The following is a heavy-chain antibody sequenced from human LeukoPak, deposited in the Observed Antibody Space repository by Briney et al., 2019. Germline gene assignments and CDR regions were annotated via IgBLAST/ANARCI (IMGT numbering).Heavy chain of an antibody. D-gene: IGHD5-24*01. CDR1: GGTFSSYG. CDR2: IIPVLGIG. V-gene: IGHV1-69*04. J-gene: IGHJ6*02. CDR3: ARQVGGYNSYHMDV. Sequence: SVKVTCKASGGTFSSYGISWVGQAPGQGLEGMGGIIPVLGIGNYAQKFQGRVTITADKCTSTAYMEVSGLRSEDTAVYYCARQVGGYNSYHMDVWGQGTTVTVSS.